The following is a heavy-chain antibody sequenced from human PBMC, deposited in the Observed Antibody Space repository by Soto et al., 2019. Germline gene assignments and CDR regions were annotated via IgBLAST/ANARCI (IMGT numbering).Heavy chain of an antibody. D-gene: IGHD3-22*01. CDR2: INHSGST. CDR3: ARVSGSPPYFDY. J-gene: IGHJ4*02. Sequence: SEALSLTCAVYGGSFSGYYWSWIRQPPGKGLEWIGEINHSGSTNYNPSLKSRVTISVDTSKNQFSLKLSSVTAADTAVYYCARVSGSPPYFDYWGQGTLVTVSS. CDR1: GGSFSGYY. V-gene: IGHV4-34*01.